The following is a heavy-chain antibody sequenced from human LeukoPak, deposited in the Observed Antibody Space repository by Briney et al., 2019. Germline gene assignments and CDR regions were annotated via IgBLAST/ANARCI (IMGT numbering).Heavy chain of an antibody. CDR2: IIPIFGTA. Sequence: SVKVFCKASGGTFSSYAISWVRQAPGQGLEWMGGIIPIFGTANYAQKFQGRVTITTDESTGTAYMELSSLRSEDTAVYYCASRGSWGGNYFDYWGQGTLVTVSS. D-gene: IGHD1-26*01. J-gene: IGHJ4*02. V-gene: IGHV1-69*05. CDR3: ASRGSWGGNYFDY. CDR1: GGTFSSYA.